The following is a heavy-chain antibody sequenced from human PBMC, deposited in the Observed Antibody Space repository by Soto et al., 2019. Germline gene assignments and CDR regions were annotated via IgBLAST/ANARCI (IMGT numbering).Heavy chain of an antibody. J-gene: IGHJ4*02. V-gene: IGHV4-34*01. CDR2: INHSGST. CDR3: ARFNMIGFDY. D-gene: IGHD3-22*01. Sequence: PSETLSLTCAVYGGSFSGYYWSWIRQPPGKGLEWIGEINHSGSTNYNPSLKSRVTISVDTSKNQFSLKLSSVTAADTAVYYCARFNMIGFDYWGQGTLVTVSS. CDR1: GGSFSGYY.